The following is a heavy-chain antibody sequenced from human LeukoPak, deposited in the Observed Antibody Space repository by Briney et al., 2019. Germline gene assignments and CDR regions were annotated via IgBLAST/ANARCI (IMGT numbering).Heavy chain of an antibody. CDR3: ARRRYNWNAIDY. V-gene: IGHV3-11*01. J-gene: IGHJ4*02. Sequence: GGSLRLSCAASGFTFSDYFMSWIRQAPGEGLEWVSYISSSGNIIYYADSVKGRFTISRDNAKNSLYLQMNSLRAEDTAVYYCARRRYNWNAIDYWGQGTLVTVSS. D-gene: IGHD1-20*01. CDR1: GFTFSDYF. CDR2: ISSSGNII.